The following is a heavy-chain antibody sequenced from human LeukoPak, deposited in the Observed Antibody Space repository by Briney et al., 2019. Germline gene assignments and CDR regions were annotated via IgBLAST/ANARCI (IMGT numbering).Heavy chain of an antibody. Sequence: KGGESLKISCKGSGYRFTNYWIGWVRQLPGKGLEWMGIMYLGDSETRYSPSFRGQVTISADKSISTVYLQWSSLKASDTAMYYCVRHEGSISGWPFDYWGQGTLVTVSS. CDR1: GYRFTNYW. D-gene: IGHD6-19*01. V-gene: IGHV5-51*01. J-gene: IGHJ4*02. CDR2: MYLGDSET. CDR3: VRHEGSISGWPFDY.